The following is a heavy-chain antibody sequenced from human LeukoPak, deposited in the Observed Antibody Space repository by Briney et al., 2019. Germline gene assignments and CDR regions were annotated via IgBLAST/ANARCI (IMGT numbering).Heavy chain of an antibody. CDR2: INPNSGGT. CDR1: GYTFTGYH. V-gene: IGHV1-2*02. CDR3: ATLPFGEAKFDY. D-gene: IGHD3-10*01. J-gene: IGHJ4*02. Sequence: GASVKVSCKASGYTFTGYHMHWVRQAPGQGLEWMGWINPNSGGTNYAQKFQGRVTMTRDTSISTAYMELSRLRSDDTAVYYCATLPFGEAKFDYWGQGTLVTVSS.